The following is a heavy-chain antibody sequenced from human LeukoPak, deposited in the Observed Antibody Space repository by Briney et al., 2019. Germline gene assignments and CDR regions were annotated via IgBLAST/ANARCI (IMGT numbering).Heavy chain of an antibody. Sequence: GGSLRLSCAASGFTFSSYAMSWVRQAPGKGLEWVSAISGSGGSTYYADSVKGRFTISRDNSKNTLYLQMNSLRAEDTAVYYCAKNLGATTHYYYYMDVWGKGTTVTVSS. J-gene: IGHJ6*03. CDR1: GFTFSSYA. V-gene: IGHV3-23*01. CDR3: AKNLGATTHYYYYMDV. D-gene: IGHD1-26*01. CDR2: ISGSGGST.